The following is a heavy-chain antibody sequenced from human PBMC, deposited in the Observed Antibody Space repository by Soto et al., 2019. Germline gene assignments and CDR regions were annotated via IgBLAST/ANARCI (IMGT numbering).Heavy chain of an antibody. J-gene: IGHJ4*02. V-gene: IGHV4-39*01. CDR2: IYYSGST. Sequence: SETLSLTCTVSGGSISSSSYYWGWIRQPPGKGLEWIGSIYYSGSTYYNPSLKSRVTISVDTSKNQFSLKLSSVTAADTAVYYCASEGVAGGSYLTHIIDYWGQGTLVTVSS. CDR1: GGSISSSSYY. CDR3: ASEGVAGGSYLTHIIDY. D-gene: IGHD1-26*01.